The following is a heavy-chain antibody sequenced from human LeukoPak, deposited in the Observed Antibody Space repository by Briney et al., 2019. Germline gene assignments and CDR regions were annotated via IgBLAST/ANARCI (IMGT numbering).Heavy chain of an antibody. CDR2: IYYSGST. Sequence: SETLSLTCTVSGGSISSSSYYWGWIRQPPGKGLEWIGSIYYSGSTYYNPSLKSRVTISVDTSKNQFSLKLSSVTAADTAVYYCGADVAAAGRFDPWGQGTLVTVSS. J-gene: IGHJ5*02. V-gene: IGHV4-39*07. CDR3: GADVAAAGRFDP. D-gene: IGHD6-13*01. CDR1: GGSISSSSYY.